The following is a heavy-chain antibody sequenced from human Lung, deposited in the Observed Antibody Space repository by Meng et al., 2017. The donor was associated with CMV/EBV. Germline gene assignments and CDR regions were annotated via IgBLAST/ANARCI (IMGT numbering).Heavy chain of an antibody. CDR1: GFTFSDHY. D-gene: IGHD1-7*01. V-gene: IGHV3-72*01. Sequence: SLKISCTASGFTFSDHYMEWIRQAPGRGLEWIARIRDKDSRYSTEYAASVRGRFTISRDDSKLLFLEMTSLKTEDTAVYYCARTSRRTRDFDYWGQGTLVTVSS. CDR3: ARTSRRTRDFDY. J-gene: IGHJ4*02. CDR2: IRDKDSRYST.